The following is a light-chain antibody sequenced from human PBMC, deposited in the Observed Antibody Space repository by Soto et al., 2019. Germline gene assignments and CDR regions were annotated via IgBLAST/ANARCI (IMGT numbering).Light chain of an antibody. V-gene: IGKV4-1*01. Sequence: DIVMTQSPDSLAVSLGERATINCKSSQNILYSSNNNNYLAWYQQKPGQPPRLLIYWASTREFGVPDRFSGSGSGTDFTLTISSPQAEDVAVYFCHQFSSTPYTFGQGTKLEIK. CDR2: WAS. J-gene: IGKJ2*01. CDR3: HQFSSTPYT. CDR1: QNILYSSNNNNY.